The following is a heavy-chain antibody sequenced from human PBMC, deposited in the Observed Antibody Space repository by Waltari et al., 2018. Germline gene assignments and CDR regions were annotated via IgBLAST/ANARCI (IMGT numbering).Heavy chain of an antibody. J-gene: IGHJ3*02. CDR2: IYTSWST. D-gene: IGHD3-10*01. CDR3: ARDPGGRLDAFDI. CDR1: GGSIDSGSYY. Sequence: QVQLQESGPGLVKPSQTLSLTCTVSGGSIDSGSYYWSWIRQPAGKGLEWIGRIYTSWSTNDNPSLKSRVTISVDTSKNQFSLKLSSVTAADTAVYYCARDPGGRLDAFDIWGQVTMVTVSS. V-gene: IGHV4-61*02.